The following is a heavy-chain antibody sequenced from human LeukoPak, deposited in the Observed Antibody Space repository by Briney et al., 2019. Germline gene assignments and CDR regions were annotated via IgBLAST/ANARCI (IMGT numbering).Heavy chain of an antibody. J-gene: IGHJ5*02. D-gene: IGHD1-26*01. V-gene: IGHV4-39*07. CDR3: TREVRSAWASFDP. CDR2: IYYSGST. CDR1: GGSISSSSYY. Sequence: KPSETLSLTCTVSGGSISSSSYYWGWIRQPPGKGLEWIGSIYYSGSTYYNPSLKSRLTISPDTSKNQFSLKLTSVTPADTAVYYCTREVRSAWASFDPWGQGTLVIVSS.